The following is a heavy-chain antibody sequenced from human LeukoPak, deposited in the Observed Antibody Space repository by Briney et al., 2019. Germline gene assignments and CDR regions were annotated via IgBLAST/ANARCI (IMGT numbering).Heavy chain of an antibody. J-gene: IGHJ4*02. CDR2: ISGGGGST. Sequence: GGSLRLSCAASGFTFSTYAMSWARQAPGKGLEWVSGISGGGGSTSYADSVRGRFTISRDNAKNTLCLQMNRLTVEDTAVYYCGRGMRDYYGLDYWGQGILVTVSS. CDR3: GRGMRDYYGLDY. CDR1: GFTFSTYA. V-gene: IGHV3-23*01. D-gene: IGHD3-10*01.